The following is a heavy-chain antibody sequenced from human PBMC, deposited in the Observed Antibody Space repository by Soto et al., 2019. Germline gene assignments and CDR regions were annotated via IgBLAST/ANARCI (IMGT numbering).Heavy chain of an antibody. CDR1: GFTFSRYA. CDR2: ISYDGSNK. CDR3: ARERHCSSTSRYGWFDP. D-gene: IGHD2-2*01. V-gene: IGHV3-30-3*01. Sequence: QVQLVESGGSVVQPGRSLRLSCAASGFTFSRYAMHWVRQAPGKGLEWVAVISYDGSNKYYADSVKGRFTISRDNSKNTLYLQMNSLRAEHTAVYYCARERHCSSTSRYGWFDPWGQGTLVTVSS. J-gene: IGHJ5*02.